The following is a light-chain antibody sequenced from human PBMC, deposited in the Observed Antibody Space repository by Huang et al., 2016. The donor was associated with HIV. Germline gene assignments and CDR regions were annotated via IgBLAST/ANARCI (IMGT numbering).Light chain of an antibody. Sequence: EIVLTQSPATLSLSPGERATLSCRASQSVSSYLAWYQQTHGQAPRLLIYDASNRATGVPAKFSGSGSGTDFTLTISSLEPEDFAVYYCQQRRNWLITFGPGTRLEIK. J-gene: IGKJ5*01. CDR3: QQRRNWLIT. CDR1: QSVSSY. CDR2: DAS. V-gene: IGKV3-11*01.